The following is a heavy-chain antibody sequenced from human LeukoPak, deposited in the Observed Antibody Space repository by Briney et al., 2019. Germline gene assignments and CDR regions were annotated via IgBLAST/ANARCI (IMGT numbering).Heavy chain of an antibody. D-gene: IGHD1-1*01. CDR1: GFTFSHHG. Sequence: GGSLRLACAASGFTFSHHGMHWVRQAPGKGLEWVAFIRNDGSNHYYADSVKGRFTISRDNSKNNVYLQMYSLRVEDTSIYYCVRDYNWGFDHWGQGTMVTVSS. J-gene: IGHJ4*02. CDR2: IRNDGSNH. CDR3: VRDYNWGFDH. V-gene: IGHV3-30*02.